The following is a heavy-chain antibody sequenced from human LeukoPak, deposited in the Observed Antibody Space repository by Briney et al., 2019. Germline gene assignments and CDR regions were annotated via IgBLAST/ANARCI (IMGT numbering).Heavy chain of an antibody. Sequence: GASVKVSCKASGYTLTGYYMHWVRQAPGQGLEWMGWINPNSGGTNYAQKFQGRVTMTRDTSISTAYMELSRLRSDDTAVYYCANSPMVRGVTGWFDPWGQGTLVTVSS. CDR1: GYTLTGYY. CDR3: ANSPMVRGVTGWFDP. V-gene: IGHV1-2*02. CDR2: INPNSGGT. D-gene: IGHD3-10*01. J-gene: IGHJ5*02.